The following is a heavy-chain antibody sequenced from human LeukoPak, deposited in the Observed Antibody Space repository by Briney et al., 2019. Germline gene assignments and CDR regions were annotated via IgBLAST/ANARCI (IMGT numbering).Heavy chain of an antibody. CDR2: IYPGDSDT. CDR3: ARLDDLWTFIDF. V-gene: IGHV5-51*01. D-gene: IGHD3-3*01. Sequence: GEPLKISCQGFGYNFTTYWIVWVRQMPGKGLEWMGIIYPGDSDTRYSPSFQGQVTFSADKSLTTAYLQWSSLMASDTATYYCARLDDLWTFIDFWGQGTLVTVSS. CDR1: GYNFTTYW. J-gene: IGHJ4*02.